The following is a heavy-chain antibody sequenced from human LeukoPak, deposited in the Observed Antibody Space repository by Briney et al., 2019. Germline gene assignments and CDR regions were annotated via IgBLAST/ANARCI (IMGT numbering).Heavy chain of an antibody. Sequence: GGSLRLSCAASGFTFSNYWMHWVRHAPGKGVVWVSRFKNDGSSTNYADSVKGRFTISRENAKNTLYLQMSSLRDEDTAVFCCARSRYDYIWGIDYWGQGTLVIVSS. D-gene: IGHD3-16*01. CDR3: ARSRYDYIWGIDY. V-gene: IGHV3-74*01. CDR2: FKNDGSST. J-gene: IGHJ4*02. CDR1: GFTFSNYW.